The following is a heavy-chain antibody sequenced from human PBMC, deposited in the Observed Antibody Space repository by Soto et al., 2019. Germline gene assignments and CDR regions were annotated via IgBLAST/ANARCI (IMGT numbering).Heavy chain of an antibody. V-gene: IGHV3-66*01. CDR1: GFTVSSNY. CDR2: IYSGGST. Sequence: GGSLRLSCAASGFTVSSNYMSWVRQAPGKGLEWVSVIYSGGSTYYADSVKGRFTISRDNSKNTLYLQMNSLRAEDTAVYYCARDGYSNYGHWFEPWGQGTLVTVSS. D-gene: IGHD4-4*01. CDR3: ARDGYSNYGHWFEP. J-gene: IGHJ5*02.